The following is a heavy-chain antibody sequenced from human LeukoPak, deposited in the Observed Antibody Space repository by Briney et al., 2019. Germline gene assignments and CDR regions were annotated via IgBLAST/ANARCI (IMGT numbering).Heavy chain of an antibody. J-gene: IGHJ4*02. CDR3: AREVDEFWSGYYSYYFDY. Sequence: SETLSLTCAVSGYSISSGYYWGWIRQPPGKGLEWIGSIYHSGSTNYDPSLKSRVTMSVDTSKNQFSLKLSSVTAADTAVYYCAREVDEFWSGYYSYYFDYWGQGTLVTVSS. V-gene: IGHV4-38-2*02. CDR1: GYSISSGYY. CDR2: IYHSGST. D-gene: IGHD3-3*01.